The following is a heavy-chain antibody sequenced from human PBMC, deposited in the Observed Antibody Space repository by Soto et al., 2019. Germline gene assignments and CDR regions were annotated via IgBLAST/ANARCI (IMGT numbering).Heavy chain of an antibody. J-gene: IGHJ3*02. CDR1: GYIFTGYY. CDR2: INTKTGGT. V-gene: IGHV1-2*02. Sequence: ASVKVSCKASGYIFTGYYIQWVRQAPGQGLEWMGWINTKTGGTKYAQKFQGRVTMTRDTSINTAYMEVSRLRSDDTVVYYCATDKVAFDMWGQGIMVTVSS. D-gene: IGHD3-9*01. CDR3: ATDKVAFDM.